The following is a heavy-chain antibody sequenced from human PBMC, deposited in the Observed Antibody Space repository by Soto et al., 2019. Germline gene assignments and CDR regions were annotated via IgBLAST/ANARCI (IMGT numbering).Heavy chain of an antibody. CDR3: ARPTRESVGSFDY. V-gene: IGHV4-39*01. CDR1: GGSISSSSYY. CDR2: IYYSGST. J-gene: IGHJ4*02. Sequence: SETLSLTCTVSGGSISSSSYYWGWIRQPPGKGLEWIGSIYYSGSTYYNPSLKSRVTISVDTSKNQFSLKLSSVTAADTAVYYCARPTRESVGSFDYWGQGTLVTVSS. D-gene: IGHD3-3*01.